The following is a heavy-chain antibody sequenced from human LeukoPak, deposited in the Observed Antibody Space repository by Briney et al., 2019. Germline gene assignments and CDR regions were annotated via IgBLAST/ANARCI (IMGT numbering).Heavy chain of an antibody. J-gene: IGHJ4*02. V-gene: IGHV3-48*01. Sequence: GGSLRLSCAVSGFTFSSYSMTWVRQAPGKGLEWVSYISSTSSTVYYADSVKGRFIISRDNVKNSLYLQMNSLRAEDTAVYYCARGRDSSSSYPGYWGQGTLVTVSS. CDR3: ARGRDSSSSYPGY. D-gene: IGHD6-6*01. CDR2: ISSTSSTV. CDR1: GFTFSSYS.